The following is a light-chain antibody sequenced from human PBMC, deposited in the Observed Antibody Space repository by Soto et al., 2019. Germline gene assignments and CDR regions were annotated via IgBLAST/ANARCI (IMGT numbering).Light chain of an antibody. CDR3: QQPFSLPRS. V-gene: IGKV1-39*01. Sequence: DTQMTQSPSSLSASVGDRVTISCRASQNVRSYLNWYQQKPGKAPKLLIYETSTLESGVPSRFSGERYGAEFTLSISSLEPEDFATYYCQQPFSLPRSFGPGTKVEI. CDR2: ETS. CDR1: QNVRSY. J-gene: IGKJ1*01.